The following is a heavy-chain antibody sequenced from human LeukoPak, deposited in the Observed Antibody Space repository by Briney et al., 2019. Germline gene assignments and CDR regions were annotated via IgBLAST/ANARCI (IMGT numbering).Heavy chain of an antibody. CDR2: INHSGST. J-gene: IGHJ5*02. D-gene: IGHD5-18*01. V-gene: IGHV4-34*01. Sequence: SETLSLTCAVYGGSFSGYYWSWIRQPPGKGLEWIGEINHSGSTNYNPSLESRVTISVDTSKNQFSLKLSSVTAADTAVYYCARGGALWHYNWFDPWGQGTLVTVSS. CDR3: ARGGALWHYNWFDP. CDR1: GGSFSGYY.